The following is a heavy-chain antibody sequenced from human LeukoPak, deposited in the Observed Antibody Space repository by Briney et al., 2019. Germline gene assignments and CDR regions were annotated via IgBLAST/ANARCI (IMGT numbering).Heavy chain of an antibody. V-gene: IGHV3-33*01. J-gene: IGHJ4*02. CDR1: GFTLSSYG. D-gene: IGHD5-24*01. Sequence: GGSLRLSGARSGFTLSSYGFHWFGKAQGKGLEWVAVIWSDGSYKYYADSVKGRFTISRDDSRNTLYLQMNSLRAEDTAVYYCARDFSLQLFDYWGQGTLVTVFS. CDR3: ARDFSLQLFDY. CDR2: IWSDGSYK.